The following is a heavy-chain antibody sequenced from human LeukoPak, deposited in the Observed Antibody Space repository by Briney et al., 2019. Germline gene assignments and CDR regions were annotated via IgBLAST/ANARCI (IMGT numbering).Heavy chain of an antibody. CDR1: GYTFSNYG. CDR2: ISGYNGNT. Sequence: ASVKVSCKASGYTFSNYGITWVRQAPRQGLEWMGWISGYNGNTNYAQKFQGRVTMTRNTSISTAYMELSSLRSEDTAVYYCARGMNYCSSTSCHDYYYYYYYYMDVWGKGTTVTISS. J-gene: IGHJ6*03. CDR3: ARGMNYCSSTSCHDYYYYYYYYMDV. V-gene: IGHV1-18*01. D-gene: IGHD2-2*01.